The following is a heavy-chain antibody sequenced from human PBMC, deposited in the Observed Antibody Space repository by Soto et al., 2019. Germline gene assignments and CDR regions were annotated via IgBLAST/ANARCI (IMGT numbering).Heavy chain of an antibody. CDR1: GFTFSSYA. CDR2: ISYDGSNK. V-gene: IGHV3-30-3*01. Sequence: PGGSLRLSCAASGFTFSSYAMHWVRQAPGKGLEWVAVISYDGSNKYYADSVKGRFTISRDNSKNTLYLQMNSLRAEDTAVYYCAGYSSSWYEPGFDYWGQGTLVTVSS. D-gene: IGHD6-13*01. CDR3: AGYSSSWYEPGFDY. J-gene: IGHJ4*02.